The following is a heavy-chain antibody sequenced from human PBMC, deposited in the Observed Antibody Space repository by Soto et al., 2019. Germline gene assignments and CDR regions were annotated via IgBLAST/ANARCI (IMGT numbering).Heavy chain of an antibody. CDR1: GFTFSSYS. V-gene: IGHV3-48*01. D-gene: IGHD3-22*01. Sequence: GGSLRLSCAASGFTFSSYSMNWVRQAPGKGLEWVSYISSSSSTIYYADSVKGRFTISRDNAKNSLYLQMNSLRAEDTAVYYCARDHSYYDSSGYYSWSYYFDYWGQGTLVTVSS. CDR2: ISSSSSTI. CDR3: ARDHSYYDSSGYYSWSYYFDY. J-gene: IGHJ4*02.